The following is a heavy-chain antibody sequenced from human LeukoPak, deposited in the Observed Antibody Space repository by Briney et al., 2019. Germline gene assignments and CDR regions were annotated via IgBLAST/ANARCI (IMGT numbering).Heavy chain of an antibody. J-gene: IGHJ5*02. CDR2: ISAYNGNT. D-gene: IGHD6-6*01. CDR1: GYTFTSYG. Sequence: GASVKVSCKASGYTFTSYGICWVRQAPGQGLEWMGWISAYNGNTNYAQKLQGRVTMTTDTSTSTAYMELRSLRSDDTAVYYCARLLAARTYHPFDPWGQGTLVTVSS. V-gene: IGHV1-18*01. CDR3: ARLLAARTYHPFDP.